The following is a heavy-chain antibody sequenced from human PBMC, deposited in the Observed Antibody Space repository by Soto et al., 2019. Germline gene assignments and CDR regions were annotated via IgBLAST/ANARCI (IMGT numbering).Heavy chain of an antibody. V-gene: IGHV3-23*01. D-gene: IGHD3-22*01. CDR3: AKDTRWFMIVVVINIDY. J-gene: IGHJ4*02. Sequence: PGGSLRLSCAASGFTFSSYAMSWVRQAPGKGLEWVSAISGSGGSTYYADSVKGRFTISRDNSKNTLYLQMNSLRAEDTAVYYCAKDTRWFMIVVVINIDYWGQGTLVTVSS. CDR2: ISGSGGST. CDR1: GFTFSSYA.